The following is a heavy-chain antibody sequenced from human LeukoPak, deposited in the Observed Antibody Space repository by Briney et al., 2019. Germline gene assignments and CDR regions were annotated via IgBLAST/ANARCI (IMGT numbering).Heavy chain of an antibody. D-gene: IGHD4-17*01. CDR3: TTEEPGDYDVTPSFDY. V-gene: IGHV3-15*01. Sequence: GGSLRLSCAASGFTFSNAWMSWARQAPGKGLEWVGRIKSKTDGGTTDYAAPVKGRFTISRDDSKNTLYLQMNSLKTEDTAVYYCTTEEPGDYDVTPSFDYWGQGTLVTVSS. CDR1: GFTFSNAW. CDR2: IKSKTDGGTT. J-gene: IGHJ4*02.